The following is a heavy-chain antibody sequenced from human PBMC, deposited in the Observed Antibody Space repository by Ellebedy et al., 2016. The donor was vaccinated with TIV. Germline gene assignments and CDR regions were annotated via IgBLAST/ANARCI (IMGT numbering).Heavy chain of an antibody. Sequence: GGSLRLXXSASGFTFSNYVMSWVRQAPGKGLQWVSGISRIDDSTYYADSVKGRLTISRDNPKNTLYLQMNNLRAEDTAVYYCAKDRDDDGDCVFDSWGQGTLVTVSS. D-gene: IGHD4-17*01. J-gene: IGHJ4*02. V-gene: IGHV3-23*01. CDR1: GFTFSNYV. CDR3: AKDRDDDGDCVFDS. CDR2: ISRIDDST.